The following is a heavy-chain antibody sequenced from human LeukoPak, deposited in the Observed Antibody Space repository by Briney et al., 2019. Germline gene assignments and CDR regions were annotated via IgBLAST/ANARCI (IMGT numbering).Heavy chain of an antibody. V-gene: IGHV1-2*04. CDR2: INPNSGGT. CDR1: GYTFTGYY. CDR3: ASGGYSGYDPPLFDY. D-gene: IGHD5-12*01. J-gene: IGHJ4*02. Sequence: GASVNVSCKASGYTFTGYYMHWVRQAPGQGLEWMGWINPNSGGTNYAQKFQGWVTMTRDTSISTAYMELSRLRSDDTAVYYCASGGYSGYDPPLFDYWGQGTLVTVSS.